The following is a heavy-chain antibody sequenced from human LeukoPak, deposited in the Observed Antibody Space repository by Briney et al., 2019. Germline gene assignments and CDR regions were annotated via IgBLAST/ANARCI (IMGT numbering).Heavy chain of an antibody. D-gene: IGHD3-16*02. J-gene: IGHJ4*02. V-gene: IGHV4-59*01. CDR1: GGSISHYY. CDR3: ARVAWGTYRSQYYFDY. CDR2: ISYTGST. Sequence: SETLSLTCTVSGGSISHYYWSWIRQSPGKGLECIGYISYTGSTNYNPSLKSRVTISVDTSKNLFSLKLRSVTAADTAVYYCARVAWGTYRSQYYFDYWGQGTLVTVSS.